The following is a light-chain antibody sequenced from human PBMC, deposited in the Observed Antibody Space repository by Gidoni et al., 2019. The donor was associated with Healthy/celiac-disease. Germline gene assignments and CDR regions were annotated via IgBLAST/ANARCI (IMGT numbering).Light chain of an antibody. V-gene: IGKV2-28*01. CDR1: QSLLHSNGYNY. CDR3: MQALHTPPT. CDR2: LGS. Sequence: IVMTQSPLSLPVTPGEPASISCRSSQSLLHSNGYNYLDWYLQKPRQSPQLLIYLGSNRASGVPDRFSGSGSGTDFTLKISRVEAEDVGVYYCMQALHTPPTFGQGTKLEIK. J-gene: IGKJ2*01.